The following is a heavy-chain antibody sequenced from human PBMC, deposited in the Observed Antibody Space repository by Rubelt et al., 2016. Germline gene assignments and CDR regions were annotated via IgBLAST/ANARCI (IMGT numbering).Heavy chain of an antibody. V-gene: IGHV3-48*01. CDR3: AKSVLGYCTGGCCSGASDI. Sequence: VRPGGSLRLSCAASGFTFGGYSMNWLRLAPGKGLEWVSYISSSSSLIYYADSVKGRFTISRDNSKNTLFLQMNSLRAEDTAFYYCAKSVLGYCTGGCCSGASDIWGQGTRVAVSS. CDR1: GFTFGGYS. CDR2: ISSSSSLI. J-gene: IGHJ3*02. D-gene: IGHD2-15*01.